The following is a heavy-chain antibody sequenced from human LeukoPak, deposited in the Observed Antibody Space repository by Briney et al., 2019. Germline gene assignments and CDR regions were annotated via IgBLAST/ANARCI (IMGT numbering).Heavy chain of an antibody. J-gene: IGHJ4*02. CDR1: GFTFSTYA. CDR2: INSNGGST. Sequence: GGSLRLSCAASGFTFSTYAMSWVRQAPGKGLEWVSTINSNGGSTYYADSVKGRFTISRDNSKNTLFLQMISLRADDTAVYYCAKGVVPDDWGQGTLVTVSS. V-gene: IGHV3-23*01. D-gene: IGHD2-21*01. CDR3: AKGVVPDD.